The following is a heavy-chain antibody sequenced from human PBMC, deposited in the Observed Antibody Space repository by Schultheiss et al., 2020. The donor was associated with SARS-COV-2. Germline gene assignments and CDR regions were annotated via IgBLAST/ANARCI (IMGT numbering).Heavy chain of an antibody. D-gene: IGHD6-13*01. CDR3: ARGLWAAAGGFDY. CDR1: GFTFDDYA. J-gene: IGHJ4*02. CDR2: ISWNSGSI. Sequence: GGSLRLSCAASGFTFDDYAMHWVRQAPGKGLEWVSGISWNSGSIGYADSVKGRFTISRDNAKNSLYLQMNSLRAEDTAVYYCARGLWAAAGGFDYWGQGTLVTVSS. V-gene: IGHV3-9*01.